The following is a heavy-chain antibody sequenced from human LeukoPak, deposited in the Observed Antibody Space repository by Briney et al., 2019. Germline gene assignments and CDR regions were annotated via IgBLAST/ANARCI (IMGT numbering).Heavy chain of an antibody. V-gene: IGHV4-61*05. D-gene: IGHD6-19*01. J-gene: IGHJ5*02. CDR2: IYYSGST. CDR3: ASGGWYNWFDP. Sequence: SETLSLTCTVSGGSISSSSYYWGWIRQPPGKGLEWIGYIYYSGSTNYNPSLKSRVTISVDTSKNQFSLKLSSVTAADTAVYYCASGGWYNWFDPWGQGTLVTVSS. CDR1: GGSISSSSYY.